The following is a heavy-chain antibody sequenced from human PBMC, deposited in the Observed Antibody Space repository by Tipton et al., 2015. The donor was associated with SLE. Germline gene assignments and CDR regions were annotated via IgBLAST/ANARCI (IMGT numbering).Heavy chain of an antibody. CDR1: GGSISSSSYY. Sequence: TLSLTCTVSGGSISSSSYYWGWIRQPPGKGLEWIGEINHSGSTNYNPSLKSRVTISVDTSKNQFSLKLSSVTAADTAVYYCAGHQAEDWYFHLWGRGTLVTVSS. CDR2: INHSGST. D-gene: IGHD1-14*01. CDR3: AGHQAEDWYFHL. J-gene: IGHJ2*01. V-gene: IGHV4-39*01.